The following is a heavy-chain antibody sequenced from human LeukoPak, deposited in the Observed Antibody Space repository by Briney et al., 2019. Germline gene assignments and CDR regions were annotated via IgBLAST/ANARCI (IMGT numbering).Heavy chain of an antibody. D-gene: IGHD2-15*01. CDR1: GGSFSGYY. CDR2: INHSGST. V-gene: IGHV4-34*01. J-gene: IGHJ6*03. CDR3: ARGRYCSGGSCYPVYYYMDV. Sequence: SETLSLTCAVYGGSFSGYYWSWIRQPPGKGLEWIGEINHSGSTNYNPSLKSRVTISVDTSKNQFSLKLSSVTAADTAVYYCARGRYCSGGSCYPVYYYMDVWGKGTTVTVSS.